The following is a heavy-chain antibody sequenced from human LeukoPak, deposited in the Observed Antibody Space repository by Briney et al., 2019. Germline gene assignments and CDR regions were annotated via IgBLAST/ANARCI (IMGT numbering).Heavy chain of an antibody. CDR2: ISAYNGNT. CDR1: GYTFTSYG. V-gene: IGHV1-18*01. CDR3: ARTDCSSTSCYSIGPFDY. J-gene: IGHJ4*02. Sequence: GASVKVSCKASGYTFTSYGISWVRQAPGQGLEWMGWISAYNGNTNYAQKLQGRVTMTTDTSTSTDYRELRSLRSDDTAVYYCARTDCSSTSCYSIGPFDYWGQGTLVTVSS. D-gene: IGHD2-2*01.